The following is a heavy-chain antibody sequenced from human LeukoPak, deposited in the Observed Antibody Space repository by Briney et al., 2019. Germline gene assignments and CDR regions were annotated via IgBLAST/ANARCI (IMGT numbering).Heavy chain of an antibody. V-gene: IGHV3-30*03. CDR2: ISYDGSDK. Sequence: QPGGSLRLSCAASGFTFSSYGMHWVRQAPGRGLEWVAVISYDGSDKYYADSVKGRFTISRDNSKNTLYLQMNSLNTEDTALYYCTRLVGDWGHDSWGQGTLVTVSS. J-gene: IGHJ4*02. CDR1: GFTFSSYG. D-gene: IGHD2-21*02. CDR3: TRLVGDWGHDS.